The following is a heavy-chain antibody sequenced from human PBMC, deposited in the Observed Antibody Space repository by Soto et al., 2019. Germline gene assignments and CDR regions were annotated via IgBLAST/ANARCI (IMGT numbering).Heavy chain of an antibody. CDR1: GGSFSGYY. Sequence: SETLSLTCAVYGGSFSGYYWSWIRQPPGKGLEWIGEINHSGSTNYNPSLKSRVTISVDTSKNQFSLKLSSVTAADTAVYYCARRSDYYYYGMDVWGQGTTVTVSS. CDR3: ARRSDYYYYGMDV. CDR2: INHSGST. J-gene: IGHJ6*02. V-gene: IGHV4-34*01.